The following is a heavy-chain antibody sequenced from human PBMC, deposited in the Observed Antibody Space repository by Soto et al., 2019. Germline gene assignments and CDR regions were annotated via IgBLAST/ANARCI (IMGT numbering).Heavy chain of an antibody. J-gene: IGHJ4*02. V-gene: IGHV1-2*04. CDR2: FNPNSGGT. Sequence: APVKVSCKASGYTFTGYYMHWVRQAPGQGLEWMGWFNPNSGGTNYAQKFQGWVTMTRDTSISTAYMELSRLRSDDTAVYYCARSTIFGVAVFDYWGQGTLVTVSS. CDR1: GYTFTGYY. D-gene: IGHD3-3*01. CDR3: ARSTIFGVAVFDY.